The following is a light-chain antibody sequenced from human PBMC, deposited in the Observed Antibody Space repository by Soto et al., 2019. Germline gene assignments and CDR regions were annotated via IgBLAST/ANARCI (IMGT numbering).Light chain of an antibody. V-gene: IGKV1-5*01. J-gene: IGKJ1*01. CDR1: QSINNW. CDR2: DAS. CDR3: QQYKTYWT. Sequence: TESASTLSASVRHTVTITCRASQSINNWLAWYQQKPGKAPKFLIYDASNLESGVPSRFSGSASGTEFTLTISSLQPDDFATYYCQQYKTYWTF.